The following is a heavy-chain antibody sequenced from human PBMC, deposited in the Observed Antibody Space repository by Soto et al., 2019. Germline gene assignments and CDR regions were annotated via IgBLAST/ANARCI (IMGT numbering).Heavy chain of an antibody. CDR3: AREDSIIIPAVSDF. CDR1: GFAFNNYG. D-gene: IGHD2-2*01. Sequence: PGGSLRLSCTVSGFAFNNYGINWVRHAPGKELEWVSSISKSDYTYYSDSVKGRFTISRDNAKNSVALQMSTLRVEDTAVYYCAREDSIIIPAVSDFWGQGTLVTVSS. J-gene: IGHJ4*02. CDR2: ISKSDYT. V-gene: IGHV3-21*01.